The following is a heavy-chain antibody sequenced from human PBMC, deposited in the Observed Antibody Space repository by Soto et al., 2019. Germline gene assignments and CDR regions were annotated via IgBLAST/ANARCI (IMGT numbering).Heavy chain of an antibody. CDR1: GFTFNNAW. CDR3: NVLGSDSSVASFDY. Sequence: GGSLRLSCAASGFTFNNAWMNWVRQAPGKGLERVGRSKSKTDGGTTHYAAPVKGRFTISRDDSKNTLYLQMNSLKTEDTAVYYCNVLGSDSSVASFDYWGKGTLVTVSS. D-gene: IGHD3-22*01. J-gene: IGHJ4*02. V-gene: IGHV3-15*07. CDR2: SKSKTDGGTT.